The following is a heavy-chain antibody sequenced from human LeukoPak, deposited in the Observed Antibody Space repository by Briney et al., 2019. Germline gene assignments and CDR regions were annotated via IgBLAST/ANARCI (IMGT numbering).Heavy chain of an antibody. Sequence: GGSLRLSCAASGFTFSSYGMHWVRQAPGKGLEWVAFIRYDGSNKYYADSVKGRFTISRDNSKNTLYLQMNSLRAEDTAVYYCAKDRIAAAGTMVDWGQGTLVTVSS. CDR1: GFTFSSYG. CDR3: AKDRIAAAGTMVD. CDR2: IRYDGSNK. V-gene: IGHV3-30*02. J-gene: IGHJ4*02. D-gene: IGHD6-13*01.